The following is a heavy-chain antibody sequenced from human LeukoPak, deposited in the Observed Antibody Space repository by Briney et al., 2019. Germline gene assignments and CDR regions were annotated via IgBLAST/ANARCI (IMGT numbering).Heavy chain of an antibody. CDR3: ATTSIAAAGGAFDI. CDR2: IYYSGST. V-gene: IGHV4-39*07. CDR1: GGSISSSSYY. J-gene: IGHJ3*02. D-gene: IGHD6-6*01. Sequence: SETLSLTCTVSGGSISSSSYYWGWIRQPPGKGLEWIGSIYYSGSTYYNPSLKSRVIISVDASKNQFSLKLSSVTAADTAVYYCATTSIAAAGGAFDIWGQGTMVTVSS.